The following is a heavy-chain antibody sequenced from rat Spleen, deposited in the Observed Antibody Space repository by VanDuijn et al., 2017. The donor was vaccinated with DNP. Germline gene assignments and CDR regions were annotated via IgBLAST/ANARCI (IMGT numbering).Heavy chain of an antibody. CDR2: INKDSSTI. CDR3: AGDLGSYYLHAIDA. Sequence: EVKLVESGGGLVQPGRSLKLSCAASGFNFDDFWMGWVRLAPGKGLEWIGEINKDSSTINYTPSLKDKFTIARDNAQNPLYLQMSKLGSEYSAIYYCAGDLGSYYLHAIDAWGQGTSVTVSS. D-gene: IGHD1-12*02. CDR1: GFNFDDFW. J-gene: IGHJ4*01. V-gene: IGHV4-2*01.